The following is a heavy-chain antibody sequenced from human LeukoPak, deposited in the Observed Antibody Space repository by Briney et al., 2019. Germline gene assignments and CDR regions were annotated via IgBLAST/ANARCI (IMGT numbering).Heavy chain of an antibody. V-gene: IGHV3-21*01. J-gene: IGHJ2*01. D-gene: IGHD2-2*01. CDR2: ISSSSSYI. CDR1: GFAFNSYS. CDR3: ARDWSPPYQVLSPGYFDL. Sequence: GGSLRLSCGGSGFAFNSYSMNWVRQAPGKGLEWVASISSSSSYIYYADSLKGRFTVSRDNAKNSLYLQINSLRAEDTAVYYCARDWSPPYQVLSPGYFDLWGRGTLVTVSS.